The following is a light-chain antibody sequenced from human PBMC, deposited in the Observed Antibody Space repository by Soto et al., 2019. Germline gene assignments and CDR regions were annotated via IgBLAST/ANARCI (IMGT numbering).Light chain of an antibody. CDR2: GAS. J-gene: IGKJ2*01. V-gene: IGKV3-20*01. CDR1: QSFSSSY. Sequence: EIVLTQSPGTLSLSPGERATLSCRASQSFSSSYLAWYQQKPGQAPRLLIHGASSRATGIPDRVSGSGSGTDFTLTIDRLEPEDFAVYFCQQYGISSVTFGQGTKLEIK. CDR3: QQYGISSVT.